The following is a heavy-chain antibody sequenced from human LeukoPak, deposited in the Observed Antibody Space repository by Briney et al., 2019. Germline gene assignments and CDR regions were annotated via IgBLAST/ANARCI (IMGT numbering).Heavy chain of an antibody. Sequence: GGSLRLSCAASGFTFSSYAMHWVRQAPGKGLEWVAVISYDGSNKYYADSVKGRFTISRDNSKNTLYLQMNSLRAEDTAVYYCARGRGAAAYLDYWGQGTLVTVSS. D-gene: IGHD6-13*01. CDR2: ISYDGSNK. CDR3: ARGRGAAAYLDY. V-gene: IGHV3-30-3*01. J-gene: IGHJ4*02. CDR1: GFTFSSYA.